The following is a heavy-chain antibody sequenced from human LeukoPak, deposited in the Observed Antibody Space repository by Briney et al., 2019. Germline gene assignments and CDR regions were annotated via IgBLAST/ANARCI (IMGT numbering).Heavy chain of an antibody. CDR3: ANPVVVPSY. Sequence: GGSLRLSCAASGFTFSSYSMSWVRQAPGKGLEWVSAISGSGGSIYYADSVKGRFTISRDNAKNSLYLQMNSLRAEDTAVYYCANPVVVPSYWGQGTLVTVSS. CDR2: ISGSGGSI. D-gene: IGHD3-22*01. CDR1: GFTFSSYS. V-gene: IGHV3-21*01. J-gene: IGHJ4*02.